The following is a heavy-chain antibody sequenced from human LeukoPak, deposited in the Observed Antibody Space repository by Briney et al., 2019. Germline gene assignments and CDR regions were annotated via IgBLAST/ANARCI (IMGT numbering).Heavy chain of an antibody. J-gene: IGHJ4*02. CDR2: INSDGRTI. D-gene: IGHD2-21*02. CDR3: ARGGVTGGNDY. Sequence: PGGSPRLSCAASGFTFSNYWMLWVRQPPGKGLVWVSYINSDGRTISYADSVRGRFTISRDNAKNTLYLLMNSLRAEDTAVYYCARGGVTGGNDYWGQGTLVTVSS. V-gene: IGHV3-74*01. CDR1: GFTFSNYW.